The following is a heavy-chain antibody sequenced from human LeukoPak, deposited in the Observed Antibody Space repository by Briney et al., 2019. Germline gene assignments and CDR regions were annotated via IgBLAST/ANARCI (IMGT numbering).Heavy chain of an antibody. J-gene: IGHJ4*02. D-gene: IGHD6-13*01. V-gene: IGHV3-23*01. CDR1: GFTFSSYA. Sequence: PGGSLRLSCAASGFTFSSYAMSWVRQAPGKGLEWVSAISGSGGSTYYADSVKGRFTISRDNSKNTLYLQMNSLRAEDTAVYYCAKDYSSSWYRSYFDYRGQGTLVTVSS. CDR3: AKDYSSSWYRSYFDY. CDR2: ISGSGGST.